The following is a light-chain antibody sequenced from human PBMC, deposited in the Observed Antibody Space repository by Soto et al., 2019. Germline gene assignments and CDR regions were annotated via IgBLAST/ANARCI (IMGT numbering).Light chain of an antibody. CDR2: EGI. CDR3: CSYAGSSTWV. CDR1: SSDVGSYDL. V-gene: IGLV2-23*01. Sequence: QSALTQPASVSGSPGQSITVSCTGTSSDVGSYDLVSWYQHHPGKAPKLMIYEGIKRPSGVSNRFSGSKSGKTASLTISGLQAEDEAEYYCCSYAGSSTWVFGGGTKLTVL. J-gene: IGLJ2*01.